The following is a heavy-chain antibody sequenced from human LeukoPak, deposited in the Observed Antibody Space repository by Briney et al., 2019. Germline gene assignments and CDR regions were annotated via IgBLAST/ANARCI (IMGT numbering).Heavy chain of an antibody. V-gene: IGHV4-59*01. J-gene: IGHJ4*02. CDR2: IYHTGIT. Sequence: SETLSLTCTVSGGSIGNDYWTWIRQPPGEALEWIGGIYHTGITNYNPSLKSRVAISVDTSKNQFSLRLNSVTAADTALYYCARDEPRGAWVYWGQGALVTVSS. CDR3: ARDEPRGAWVY. D-gene: IGHD1-14*01. CDR1: GGSIGNDY.